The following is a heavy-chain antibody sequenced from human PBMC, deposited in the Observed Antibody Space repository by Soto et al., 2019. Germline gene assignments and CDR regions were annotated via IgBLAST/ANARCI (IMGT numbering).Heavy chain of an antibody. D-gene: IGHD3-22*01. CDR1: GGSVSSGNYF. Sequence: ETLSLTCXVSGGSVSSGNYFWSWIRQPPGKGLEWIGYISYNGNTNFNPSLKSRATISVDTSKTRFSLKLTSVTAADTAVYFCARTHFYDSSPLLLWGQGTLVTVSS. J-gene: IGHJ4*02. CDR3: ARTHFYDSSPLLL. V-gene: IGHV4-61*01. CDR2: ISYNGNT.